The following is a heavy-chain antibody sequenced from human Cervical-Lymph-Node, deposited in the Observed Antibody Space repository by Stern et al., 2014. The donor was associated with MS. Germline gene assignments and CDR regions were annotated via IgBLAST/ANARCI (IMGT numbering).Heavy chain of an antibody. J-gene: IGHJ4*02. Sequence: QVQLVQSGAEVKKPGASVKVSCKTSGDSFTTYAMHWVRQAPGQRLEWLGWISAGGDTKYSQKFQDRVTITRDTSASTAYMEVSSLKSEDTAIYYCASAGGWYEPDYWGQGTRVTGSS. V-gene: IGHV1-3*01. CDR2: ISAGGDT. CDR3: ASAGGWYEPDY. D-gene: IGHD6-19*01. CDR1: GDSFTTYA.